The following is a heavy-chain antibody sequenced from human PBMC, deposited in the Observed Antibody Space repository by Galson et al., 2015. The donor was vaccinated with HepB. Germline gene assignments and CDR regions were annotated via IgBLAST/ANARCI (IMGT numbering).Heavy chain of an antibody. CDR3: ARSAAGRTATTTLA. CDR1: GFDFNDSS. V-gene: IGHV3-30-3*01. J-gene: IGHJ5*02. Sequence: LRLSCAASGFDFNDSSMHWVRQSPGKGLEWVAGISFDGRNSYYADSVKGRFIISRDSSKKTVYLQMNSLRSKDTAVYYCARSAAGRTATTTLAWGQGILVTVSS. D-gene: IGHD4-17*01. CDR2: ISFDGRNS.